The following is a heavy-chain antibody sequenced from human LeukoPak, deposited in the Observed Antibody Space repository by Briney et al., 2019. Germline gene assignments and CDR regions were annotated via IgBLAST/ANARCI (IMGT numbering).Heavy chain of an antibody. CDR3: ARGGGLDV. D-gene: IGHD3-16*01. CDR1: GFTFSGFW. J-gene: IGHJ6*02. V-gene: IGHV3-7*03. CDR2: INSDGSEG. Sequence: GGSLRLSCAVSGFTFSGFWMSWSRQAPGKGLEWVASINSDGSEGYYADVVKGRFTISRDNAKNSLYLQMSNLRAEDTAVYFCARGGGLDVWGQGTTVTVSS.